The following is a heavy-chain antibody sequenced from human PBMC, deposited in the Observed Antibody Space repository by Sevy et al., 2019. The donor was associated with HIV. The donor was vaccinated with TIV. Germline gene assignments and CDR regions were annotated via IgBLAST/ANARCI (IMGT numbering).Heavy chain of an antibody. V-gene: IGHV3-15*01. J-gene: IGHJ3*02. CDR1: GFIFTNAW. CDR2: IRRITDGAST. CDR3: VKHLQRKSGYYTEGFEI. D-gene: IGHD3-3*01. Sequence: GGSLRLSCAASGFIFTNAWMSWVRQAPGKGLEWIGQIRRITDGASTDYATPVRGTFAISRDDSKNTLFLQMNSLKIEDTAVYYCVKHLQRKSGYYTEGFEIWGQGAVVTVSS.